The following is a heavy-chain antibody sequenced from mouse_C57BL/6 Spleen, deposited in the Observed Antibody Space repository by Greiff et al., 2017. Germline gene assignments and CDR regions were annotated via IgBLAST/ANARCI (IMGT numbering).Heavy chain of an antibody. CDR1: GFSLTSYG. V-gene: IGHV2-5*01. D-gene: IGHD1-1*01. CDR2: IWRGGST. Sequence: VQLQQSGPGLVQPSQSLSITCTASGFSLTSYGVHWVRQSPGKGLEWLGVIWRGGSTDYNAAFMSRLSITKDNSKSQVFFKMNSLQADDTAIYYCAAITTVVDYYAMDYWGQGTSVTVSS. CDR3: AAITTVVDYYAMDY. J-gene: IGHJ4*01.